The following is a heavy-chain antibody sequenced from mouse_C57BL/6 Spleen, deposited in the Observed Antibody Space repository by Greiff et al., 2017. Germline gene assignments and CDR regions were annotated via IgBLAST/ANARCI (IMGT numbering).Heavy chain of an antibody. CDR2: FHPYNDDP. CDR3: ARGDYDAMDY. V-gene: IGHV1-47*01. J-gene: IGHJ4*01. Sequence: QVQLQQSGAELVKPGASVKMSCKASGYTFTTYPIAWMKKTHGKSLEWIGNFHPYNDDPKNNEKFKGKATLTVEKSASTFYLELNRLTSYDSAVYYCARGDYDAMDYWGQGTSVTVSS. CDR1: GYTFTTYP.